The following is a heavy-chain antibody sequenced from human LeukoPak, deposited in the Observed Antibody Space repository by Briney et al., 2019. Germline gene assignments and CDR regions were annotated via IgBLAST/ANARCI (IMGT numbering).Heavy chain of an antibody. Sequence: NPSETLSLTCTVSGGSISNSSYYWGWIRQPPGKGLEWIGNIYYSGSTNYNPSLKSRVTISVDTSKNQFSLKLSSVTAADTAVYYCARAGGYGLIDYWGQGTMVTVSS. CDR1: GGSISNSSYY. J-gene: IGHJ4*02. D-gene: IGHD5-18*01. V-gene: IGHV4-39*07. CDR2: IYYSGST. CDR3: ARAGGYGLIDY.